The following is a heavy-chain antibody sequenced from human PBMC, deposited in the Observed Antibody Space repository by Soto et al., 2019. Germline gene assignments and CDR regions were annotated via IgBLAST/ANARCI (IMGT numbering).Heavy chain of an antibody. J-gene: IGHJ6*02. D-gene: IGHD3-10*01. Sequence: QVQLQVSGPGLVKPSETLSLTCTVSGGSISSISNHYCAWFRQAPGKGLVWIGYISYGGVLSYNPSLKSRVIISMDRSKNQVSLNLASVTAADTAVYYCATQGFGILHGLVDVWGQGTTVTVSS. CDR2: ISYGGVL. CDR3: ATQGFGILHGLVDV. CDR1: GGSISSISNHY. V-gene: IGHV4-61*05.